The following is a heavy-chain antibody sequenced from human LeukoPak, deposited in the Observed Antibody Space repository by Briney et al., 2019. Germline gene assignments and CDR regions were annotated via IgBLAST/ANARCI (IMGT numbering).Heavy chain of an antibody. D-gene: IGHD3-3*01. J-gene: IGHJ5*02. CDR2: INPNSGGT. V-gene: IGHV1-2*02. CDR1: GYTFTGYY. Sequence: GASVKVSCKASGYTFTGYYMHWVRQAPGQGLEWMGWINPNSGGTNYAQKFQGRVTMTRDTSNCTAYMELSRLRSDDTAVYYCAKNVDYDFWSGPNWFDPWGQGTLVTVSS. CDR3: AKNVDYDFWSGPNWFDP.